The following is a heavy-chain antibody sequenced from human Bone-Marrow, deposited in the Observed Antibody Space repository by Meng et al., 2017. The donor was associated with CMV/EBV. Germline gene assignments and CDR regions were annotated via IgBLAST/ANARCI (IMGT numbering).Heavy chain of an antibody. J-gene: IGHJ4*02. CDR3: ASPRDSSGYYYFDY. D-gene: IGHD3-22*01. Sequence: SVKVSCKASGGTFSSYTISWVRQAPGQGLEWMGRIIPILGIANYAQKFQGRVTITADKSTSTAYMELSSLRSEDTAVYYCASPRDSSGYYYFDYWGQGTLVTVSS. CDR1: GGTFSSYT. V-gene: IGHV1-69*02. CDR2: IIPILGIA.